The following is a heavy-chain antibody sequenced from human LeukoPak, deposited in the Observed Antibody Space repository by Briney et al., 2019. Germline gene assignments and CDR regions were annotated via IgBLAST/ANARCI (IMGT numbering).Heavy chain of an antibody. CDR3: ARHLRYSSFVY. V-gene: IGHV4-39*01. Sequence: SETLSLTCTVSGGSISSSSYYWGWIRQPPGKGLEWIGSMYYTGSTYYNPTLKSRVTISVDTSKNQVSLMLSSVTAADTAVYYCARHLRYSSFVYWGQGTLVTVSS. CDR2: MYYTGST. CDR1: GGSISSSSYY. J-gene: IGHJ4*02. D-gene: IGHD6-13*01.